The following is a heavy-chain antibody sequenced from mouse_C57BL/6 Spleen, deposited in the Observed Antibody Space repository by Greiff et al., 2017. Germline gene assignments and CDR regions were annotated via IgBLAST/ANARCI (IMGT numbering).Heavy chain of an antibody. V-gene: IGHV1-59*01. Sequence: VQLQQPGAELVRPGTSVKLSCKASGYTFTSYWMHWVKQRPGQGLEWIGVIDPSDSYTNYNQKFKGKATLTVDTSSSTAYMQLRSLTSEDSAVYYCARDYGSSYWFAYWGQGTLVTVSA. CDR1: GYTFTSYW. CDR3: ARDYGSSYWFAY. CDR2: IDPSDSYT. J-gene: IGHJ3*01. D-gene: IGHD1-1*01.